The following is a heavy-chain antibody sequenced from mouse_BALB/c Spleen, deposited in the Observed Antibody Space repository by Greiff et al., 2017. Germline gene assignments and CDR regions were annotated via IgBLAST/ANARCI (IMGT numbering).Heavy chain of an antibody. CDR1: GFNIKDYY. CDR2: IDPENGDT. CDR3: NARALGPSFAY. V-gene: IGHV14-4*02. J-gene: IGHJ3*01. Sequence: VQLQQSGAELVRSGASVKLSCTASGFNIKDYYMHWVKQRPEQGLEWIGWIDPENGDTEYAPKFQGKATMTADTSSNTAYLQLSSLTSEDTAVYDCNARALGPSFAYWGQGTLVTVSA. D-gene: IGHD3-3*01.